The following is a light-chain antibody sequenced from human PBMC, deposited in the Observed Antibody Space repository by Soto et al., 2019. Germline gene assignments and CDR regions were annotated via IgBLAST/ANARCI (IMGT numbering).Light chain of an antibody. V-gene: IGLV3-1*01. CDR3: QAWDSSPHVV. Sequence: SYELTQPPSVSVSPGQTASITCSGDKLGDKYACWYQQKPGQSPVLVIYQDSKRPSGIPERFSGSNSGNTATLTISGTPAIDEADYYCQAWDSSPHVVFGGGTKLTVL. CDR2: QDS. CDR1: KLGDKY. J-gene: IGLJ2*01.